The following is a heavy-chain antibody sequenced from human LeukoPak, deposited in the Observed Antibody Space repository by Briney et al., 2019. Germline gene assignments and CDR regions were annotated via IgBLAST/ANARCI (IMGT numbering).Heavy chain of an antibody. CDR2: INDSGSV. V-gene: IGHV4-34*01. D-gene: IGHD2-15*01. J-gene: IGHJ4*02. CDR1: GGSFSGYY. CDR3: ARRLVDSGASQVSDD. Sequence: SETLSLTCAVYGGSFSGYYWSWVRQPPGKGLEWIGEINDSGSVNCNPSLKNRVTLSVDTSKNQFSLRLSSVAAADTAVYYCARRLVDSGASQVSDDWGQGTLVTVSS.